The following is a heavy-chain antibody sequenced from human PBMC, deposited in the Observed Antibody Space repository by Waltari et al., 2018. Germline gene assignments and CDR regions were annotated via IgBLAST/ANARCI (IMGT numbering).Heavy chain of an antibody. CDR2: VKSDGTSP. CDR1: GSDYW. V-gene: IGHV3-74*01. Sequence: EVQLVESGGGLVQSGGSVRLSWADSGSDYWMDWVRQAPGKGLMWVSRVKSDGTSPTYADSVKGRFTVSRDSAKNMLYLQMNSLRAEDTAVYYCTTNPPGYWGQGTLVTVSS. CDR3: TTNPPGY. J-gene: IGHJ4*02.